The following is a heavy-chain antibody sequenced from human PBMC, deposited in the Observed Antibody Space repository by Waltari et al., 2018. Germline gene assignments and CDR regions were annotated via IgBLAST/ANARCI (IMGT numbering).Heavy chain of an antibody. Sequence: QVQLVQSGSEVKKPGASVKVSCKASGSPFNTYPINWVRQAPGQGLQWMGWINTDTGNPTYAPGFTGRFVFSLDTSVTTTFLQISDLRAEDTAVYFCARDHTIYGDYSSDLWGQGALVTVSS. CDR2: INTDTGNP. J-gene: IGHJ4*02. CDR3: ARDHTIYGDYSSDL. D-gene: IGHD4-17*01. CDR1: GSPFNTYP. V-gene: IGHV7-4-1*02.